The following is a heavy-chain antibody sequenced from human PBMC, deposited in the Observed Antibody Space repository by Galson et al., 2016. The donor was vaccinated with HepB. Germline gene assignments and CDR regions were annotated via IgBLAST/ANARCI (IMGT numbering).Heavy chain of an antibody. Sequence: QSGAEVKKPGASVKVSCKASGYTFSTYAMHWVRQAPGQRLEWMGWINAGNGNTKYSQTFQGRVTITRDTSASTAYMELRSLRSEDTAVYYCARDLHPTEQLLWFGELLKYWGQGTLVTVSS. J-gene: IGHJ4*02. CDR2: INAGNGNT. D-gene: IGHD3-10*01. CDR1: GYTFSTYA. CDR3: ARDLHPTEQLLWFGELLKY. V-gene: IGHV1-3*01.